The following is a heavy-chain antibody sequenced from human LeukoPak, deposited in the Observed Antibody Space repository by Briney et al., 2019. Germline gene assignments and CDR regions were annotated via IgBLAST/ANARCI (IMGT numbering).Heavy chain of an antibody. V-gene: IGHV5-51*01. D-gene: IGHD5-18*01. CDR3: ARSDTAMVNLFDY. CDR2: IYPGDSDT. CDR1: GYSFTNYW. Sequence: GESLKISCKGSGYSFTNYWIGWVRQMPGKGLEWMGIIYPGDSDTIYSPSFQGQVTISADKSIGTAYLQWSSLKASDTAMYYCARSDTAMVNLFDYWGQGTLVTVSS. J-gene: IGHJ4*02.